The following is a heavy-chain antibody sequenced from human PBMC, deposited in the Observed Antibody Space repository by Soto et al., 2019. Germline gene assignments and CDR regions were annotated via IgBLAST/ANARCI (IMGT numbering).Heavy chain of an antibody. J-gene: IGHJ6*02. CDR3: ARINGYYDFCSGYYSPKLIPYGMVV. CDR1: GFTFSSYE. CDR2: ISSSGSTI. D-gene: IGHD3-3*01. Sequence: GGSLRLSCAASGFTFSSYEMNWVRQAPGKGLEWVSYISSSGSTIYYADSVKGRFTISRENAKNSLYLQMNSLRAQDTAVYYCARINGYYDFCSGYYSPKLIPYGMVVWGQGTTVTV. V-gene: IGHV3-48*03.